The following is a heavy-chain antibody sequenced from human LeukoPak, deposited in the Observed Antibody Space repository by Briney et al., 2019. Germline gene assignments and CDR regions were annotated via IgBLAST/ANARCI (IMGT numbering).Heavy chain of an antibody. CDR1: GFTVSDNC. CDR3: ARDPPDYYDSSPYAFDI. J-gene: IGHJ3*02. CDR2: MYSGGTA. Sequence: GGSLRLSRAASGFTVSDNCMSWVRQAPGKGLEWVSFMYSGGTAYYADSVKGRFTISRVKSKNTVYLQMNSQRPEDTAVYYCARDPPDYYDSSPYAFDIWGQGTMVTVSS. D-gene: IGHD3-22*01. V-gene: IGHV3-53*01.